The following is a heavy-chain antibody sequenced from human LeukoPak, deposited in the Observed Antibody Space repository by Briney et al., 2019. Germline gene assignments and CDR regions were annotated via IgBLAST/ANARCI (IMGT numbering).Heavy chain of an antibody. CDR1: GGSISSYY. CDR3: ARRWFGDPGYYYYGMDV. J-gene: IGHJ6*02. V-gene: IGHV4-59*01. D-gene: IGHD3-10*01. CDR2: IYYSGST. Sequence: SETLSLTCTVSGGSISSYYWSWIRQPPGKGLEWIGYIYYSGSTNYNPSLKSRVTISVDTSKNQFSLKLSSVTAADTAVYYCARRWFGDPGYYYYGMDVWGQGTTVTVSS.